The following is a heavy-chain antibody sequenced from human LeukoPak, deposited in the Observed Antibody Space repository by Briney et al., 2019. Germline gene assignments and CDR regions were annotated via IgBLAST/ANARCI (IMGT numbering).Heavy chain of an antibody. CDR1: GFTFSSYG. D-gene: IGHD2-15*01. CDR3: AKNGDRGAYCSGGSCYPYYYYYMDV. Sequence: GGSLRLSCAASGFTFSSYGMSWVRQAPGKGLEWVSAISSTGGTTYYADSVKGRFTISRDNSKNTLYLQMNSLRAEDTAIYYCAKNGDRGAYCSGGSCYPYYYYYMDVWGRGTTVTISS. CDR2: ISSTGGTT. V-gene: IGHV3-23*01. J-gene: IGHJ6*03.